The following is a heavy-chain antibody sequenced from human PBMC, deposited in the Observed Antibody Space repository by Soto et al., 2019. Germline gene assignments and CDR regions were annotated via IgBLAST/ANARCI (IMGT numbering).Heavy chain of an antibody. D-gene: IGHD6-19*01. CDR3: ARGVVSGFAFWYFDL. CDR1: GGTFRNHG. Sequence: QVQLVQSGAEVKKLGSSVKVSCKASGGTFRNHGISWLRQAPGQGLEWIGGFTPKLGTANYAPKFQGRVSITADESTTTASVALSNLRPEDTAVYFCARGVVSGFAFWYFDLWGRGTLITVSS. CDR2: FTPKLGTA. J-gene: IGHJ2*01. V-gene: IGHV1-69*01.